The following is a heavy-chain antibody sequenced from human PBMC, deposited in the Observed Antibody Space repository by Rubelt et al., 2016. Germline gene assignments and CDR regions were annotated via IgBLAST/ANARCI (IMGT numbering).Heavy chain of an antibody. CDR2: VYYNGRT. J-gene: IGHJ5*02. D-gene: IGHD3-10*01. CDR3: ARLGITYT. Sequence: VQLVESGGGLVQPGGSLRLSCAASGFTFSSYSMNWVRQAPGKGLEWIGTVYYNGRTYSTPSLHSRVTLSIDTSNNQFSLKLSSVTAADTSMFYCARLGITYTWGRGTLVAVSS. CDR1: GFTFSSYSMN. V-gene: IGHV4-59*04.